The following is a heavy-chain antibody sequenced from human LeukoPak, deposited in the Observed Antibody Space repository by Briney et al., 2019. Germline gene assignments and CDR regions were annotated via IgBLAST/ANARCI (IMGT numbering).Heavy chain of an antibody. V-gene: IGHV3-7*01. CDR1: GFTVSSNY. CDR3: ARDKTTGDSWFDP. D-gene: IGHD1-1*01. CDR2: IKQDGSEK. Sequence: GGSLRLSCAASGFTVSSNYMSWVRQAPGKGLEWVANIKQDGSEKYYVDSVKGRFTISRDNAKNSLYLQMNSLRAEDTAVYYCARDKTTGDSWFDPWGQGTLVTVSS. J-gene: IGHJ5*02.